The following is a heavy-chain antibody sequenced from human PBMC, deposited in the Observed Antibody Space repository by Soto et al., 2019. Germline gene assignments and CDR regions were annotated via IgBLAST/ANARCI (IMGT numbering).Heavy chain of an antibody. CDR3: AKGDSEYYYGSGSYRNWFDP. Sequence: EVQLVESGGGLVQPGDSLRLSCAVSGFTSSDHDIHWVRQAPGKGLEWVGHSRNKGNNYNTDYAASVKGRFAISRDDSRNSLYLQMNSLRAEDTAVYYCAKGDSEYYYGSGSYRNWFDPWGQGTLVTVSS. V-gene: IGHV3-72*01. D-gene: IGHD3-10*01. J-gene: IGHJ5*02. CDR1: GFTSSDHD. CDR2: SRNKGNNYNT.